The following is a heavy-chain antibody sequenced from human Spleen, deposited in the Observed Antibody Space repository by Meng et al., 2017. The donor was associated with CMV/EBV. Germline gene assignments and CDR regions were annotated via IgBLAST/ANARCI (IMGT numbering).Heavy chain of an antibody. CDR2: IYYSGST. Sequence: SISSGGYYWSWIRQHPGKGLEWIGYIYYSGSTYYNPSLKSRVTISVDTSKNQFSLKLSSVTAADTAVYYCARSDDSSGYYRTYFDYWGQGTLVTVSS. CDR3: ARSDDSSGYYRTYFDY. CDR1: SISSGGYY. V-gene: IGHV4-31*02. D-gene: IGHD3-22*01. J-gene: IGHJ4*02.